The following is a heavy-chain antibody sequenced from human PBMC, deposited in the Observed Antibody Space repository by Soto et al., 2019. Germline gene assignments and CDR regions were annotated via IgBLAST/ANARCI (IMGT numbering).Heavy chain of an antibody. V-gene: IGHV4-34*01. CDR1: GGSFSGYY. CDR3: ARHPYSGYDFDY. Sequence: SETLSLTCAVYGGSFSGYYWSWIRQPPGKGLEWIGEINHSGSTNYNPSLKSRVTISVDTSKNQFSLKLSSVTAADTAVYYCARHPYSGYDFDYWGQGTLVTVSS. D-gene: IGHD5-12*01. J-gene: IGHJ4*02. CDR2: INHSGST.